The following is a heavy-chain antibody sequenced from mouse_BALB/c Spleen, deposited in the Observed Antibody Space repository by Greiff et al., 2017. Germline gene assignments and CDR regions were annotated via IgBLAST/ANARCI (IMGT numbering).Heavy chain of an antibody. CDR3: ARRRDLYYYAMDY. D-gene: IGHD3-3*01. CDR2: IWSGGST. J-gene: IGHJ4*01. V-gene: IGHV2-2*02. CDR1: GFSLTSYG. Sequence: VKLQQSGPGLVQPSQSLSITCTASGFSLTSYGVHWVRQSPGKGLEWLGVIWSGGSTDYNAAFISRLSISKDNSKSQVFFKMNSLQANDTAIYYCARRRDLYYYAMDYWGQGTSVTVSS.